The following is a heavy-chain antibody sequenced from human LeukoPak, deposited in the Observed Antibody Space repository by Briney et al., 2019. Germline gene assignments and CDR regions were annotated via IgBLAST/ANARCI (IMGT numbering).Heavy chain of an antibody. CDR2: TRNKANSYTT. Sequence: PGGSLRLSCAASGFTFSDHYMDWVRQAPGKGLEWVGRTRNKANSYTTEYAASVEGRFTISRDDPKNSLYLQMNSLKTEDTAVYYCARVLYYYDSSGYLDLWGQGTLVTVSS. D-gene: IGHD3-22*01. V-gene: IGHV3-72*01. CDR3: ARVLYYYDSSGYLDL. CDR1: GFTFSDHY. J-gene: IGHJ5*02.